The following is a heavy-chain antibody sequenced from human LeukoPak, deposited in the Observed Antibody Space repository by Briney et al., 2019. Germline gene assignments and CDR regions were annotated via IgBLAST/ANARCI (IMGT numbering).Heavy chain of an antibody. CDR3: AKDHSRGYSHGPFDF. D-gene: IGHD5-18*01. V-gene: IGHV3-30*02. J-gene: IGHJ4*02. CDR1: GFTFSSYG. CDR2: IQYDGSNK. Sequence: PGGSLRLSCAASGFTFSSYGMHWVRQAPGKGLEWVAFIQYDGSNKYYADSVKGRFTISRDTSRNTVHLQMNSLRGEDTAVYSCAKDHSRGYSHGPFDFWGQGTLVTVSS.